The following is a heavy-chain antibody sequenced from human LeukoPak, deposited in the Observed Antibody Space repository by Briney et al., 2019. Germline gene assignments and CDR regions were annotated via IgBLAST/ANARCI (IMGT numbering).Heavy chain of an antibody. CDR2: FDPEDGET. Sequence: ASVKVSCKVSGYTLTELSMHWVRQAPGKGLEWMGGFDPEDGETIYAQKFQGRVTMTEDTSTDTAYMELSSLRSEDTAAYYCATGTLRWFGELLTPYDYWGQGTLVTVSS. CDR1: GYTLTELS. D-gene: IGHD3-10*01. CDR3: ATGTLRWFGELLTPYDY. J-gene: IGHJ4*02. V-gene: IGHV1-24*01.